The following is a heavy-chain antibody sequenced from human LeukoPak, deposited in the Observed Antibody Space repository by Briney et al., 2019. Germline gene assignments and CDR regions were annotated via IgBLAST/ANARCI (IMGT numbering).Heavy chain of an antibody. V-gene: IGHV1-2*06. D-gene: IGHD5-18*01. CDR1: GYSFGGYY. CDR2: INPNSANT. Sequence: ASVKISCKTSGYSFGGYYIHWVRQAPGQGLEWMGRINPNSANTKYAQKFQGSVTMTRDTSTNTVFMELSSLRSDDTAVYYCARDGAYSLGLIWLDPWGQGTLVSVSS. CDR3: ARDGAYSLGLIWLDP. J-gene: IGHJ5*02.